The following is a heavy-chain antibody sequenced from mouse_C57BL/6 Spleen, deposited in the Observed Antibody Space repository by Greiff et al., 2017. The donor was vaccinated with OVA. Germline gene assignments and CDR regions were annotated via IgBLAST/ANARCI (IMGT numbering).Heavy chain of an antibody. J-gene: IGHJ2*01. CDR2: ILPGSGST. Sequence: VKLVESGAELMKPGASVKLSCKATGYTFTGYWIEWVKQRPGHGLEWIGEILPGSGSTNYTEKFKGQATFTADTSSNTAYMQHSSRTTEDSAIYYCANCYGSEGYCFDYWGQGTTLTVSS. V-gene: IGHV1-9*01. CDR1: GYTFTGYW. CDR3: ANCYGSEGYCFDY. D-gene: IGHD1-1*01.